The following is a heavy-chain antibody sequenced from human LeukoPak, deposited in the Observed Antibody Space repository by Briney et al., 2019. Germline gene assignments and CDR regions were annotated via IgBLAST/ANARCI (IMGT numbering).Heavy chain of an antibody. J-gene: IGHJ6*03. CDR2: INPSGGST. Sequence: ASVKVSCKASGYTFTSYYMHWVRQAPGQGLEWMGIINPSGGSTSYAQKFQGRVTMTRDTSTSTVYMELSSLRSEDTAVYYCATQGQQLAYYMDVWGKGTTVTVSS. CDR3: ATQGQQLAYYMDV. CDR1: GYTFTSYY. V-gene: IGHV1-46*01. D-gene: IGHD6-13*01.